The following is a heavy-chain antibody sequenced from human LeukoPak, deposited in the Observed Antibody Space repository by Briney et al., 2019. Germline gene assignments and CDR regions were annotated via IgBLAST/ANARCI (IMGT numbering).Heavy chain of an antibody. CDR3: ARILEGHYYGMDV. CDR2: IDWDDDK. CDR1: GFSLSTSGMC. J-gene: IGHJ6*02. V-gene: IGHV2-70*11. Sequence: SGPALVKPTQTLTLTCTFSGFSLSTSGMCVNWIRQPPGKALEWLARIDWDDDKYYSTSLKTRLTISKDTSKNQAVLTMTNVDPVDTATYYCARILEGHYYGMDVWGQGTTVTVSS.